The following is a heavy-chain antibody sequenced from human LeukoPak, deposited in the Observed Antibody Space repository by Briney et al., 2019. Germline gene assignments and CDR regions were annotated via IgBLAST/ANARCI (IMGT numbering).Heavy chain of an antibody. J-gene: IGHJ6*02. V-gene: IGHV3-9*01. D-gene: IGHD1-26*01. CDR2: ISWNSGSI. Sequence: GRSLRLSCAASGFTFDDYAMHWVRQAPGKGLEWVSGISWNSGSIGYADSVKGRFTISRDNAKNSLYLQMNSLRAEDTALYYCAKDLSGSHSNYYYGMDVWGQGTTVTVSS. CDR1: GFTFDDYA. CDR3: AKDLSGSHSNYYYGMDV.